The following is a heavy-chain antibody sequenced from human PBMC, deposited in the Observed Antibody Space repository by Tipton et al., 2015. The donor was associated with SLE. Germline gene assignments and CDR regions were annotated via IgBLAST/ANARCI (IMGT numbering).Heavy chain of an antibody. J-gene: IGHJ4*02. CDR1: GFTFSDYI. CDR2: IGNSGNYI. D-gene: IGHD5-18*01. Sequence: SLRLSCVASGFTFSDYIATWVRQAPGKGLEWVASIGNSGNYISYADSVEGRFTISRDSGKNTLYLEMNSLTVADTGVYYCARDSKGLLWGQGTQVTVSA. CDR3: ARDSKGLL. V-gene: IGHV3-21*06.